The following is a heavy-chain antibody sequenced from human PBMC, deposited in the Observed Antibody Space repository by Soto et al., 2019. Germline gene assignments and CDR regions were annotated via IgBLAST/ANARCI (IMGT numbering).Heavy chain of an antibody. D-gene: IGHD4-17*01. J-gene: IGHJ4*02. CDR3: ARGDYGDYYLLDY. CDR1: GGSISSGGYS. CDR2: IYHSGST. Sequence: TSETLSLTCAVSGGSISSGGYSWSWIRQPPGKGLEWIGYIYHSGSTYYNPSLKSRVTISVDRSKNQFSLKLSSVTAADTAVYYCARGDYGDYYLLDYWGQGTLVTVSS. V-gene: IGHV4-30-2*01.